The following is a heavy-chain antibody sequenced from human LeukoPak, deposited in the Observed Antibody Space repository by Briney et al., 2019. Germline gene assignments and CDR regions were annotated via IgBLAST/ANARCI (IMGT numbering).Heavy chain of an antibody. CDR3: ARDYGIFGGYYYYGMDV. CDR1: GFTFSSYG. D-gene: IGHD3-3*01. J-gene: IGHJ6*02. CDR2: IRYDGSNK. V-gene: IGHV3-33*01. Sequence: GRSLRLSCAASGFTFSSYGMHWVRQAPGKGLEWVAVIRYDGSNKYYADSVKGRFTISRDNSKNTLYLQMNSLRAEDTAVYYCARDYGIFGGYYYYGMDVWGQGTTVTVSS.